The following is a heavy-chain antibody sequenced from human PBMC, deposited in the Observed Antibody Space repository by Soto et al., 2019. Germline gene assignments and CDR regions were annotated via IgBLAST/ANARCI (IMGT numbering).Heavy chain of an antibody. CDR1: GFTFSSYS. J-gene: IGHJ6*02. CDR3: ARDFTYYYYYGMDV. V-gene: IGHV3-21*01. Sequence: EVQLVESGGGLVKPGGSLRLSCAASGFTFSSYSMNWVRQAPGKGLEWVSSISSSSSYIYYADSVKGRFTISRDNAKNSLHLQMNSLRAEDTAVYYCARDFTYYYYYGMDVWGQGTTVTVSS. CDR2: ISSSSSYI. D-gene: IGHD3-16*01.